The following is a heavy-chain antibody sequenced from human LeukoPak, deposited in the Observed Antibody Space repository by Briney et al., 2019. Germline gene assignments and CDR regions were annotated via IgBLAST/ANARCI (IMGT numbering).Heavy chain of an antibody. D-gene: IGHD5-24*01. CDR2: IMPLFGTA. J-gene: IGHJ4*02. CDR1: GGTFNNSA. V-gene: IGHV1-69*05. CDR3: AREGVDGYNSELDY. Sequence: SVKVSCKTSGGTFNNSAISWVRQAPGQGLEWLGGIMPLFGTAGYAQKFQGRVTMTRDTSTSTVYMELSSLRSEDTAVYYCAREGVDGYNSELDYWGQGTLVTVSS.